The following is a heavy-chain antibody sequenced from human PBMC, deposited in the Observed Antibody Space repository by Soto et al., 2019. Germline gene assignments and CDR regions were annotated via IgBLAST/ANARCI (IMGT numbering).Heavy chain of an antibody. Sequence: PSETLSLTCAVSGGSISSSNWWSWVRQPPGKGLEWIGEIYHSGSTNYNPSLKSRVTISVDKSKNQFSLKLSSVTAADTAVYYCARLGRTGIVGATGGFDYWGQGTLVTVSS. J-gene: IGHJ4*02. CDR2: IYHSGST. CDR1: GGSISSSNW. V-gene: IGHV4-4*02. CDR3: ARLGRTGIVGATGGFDY. D-gene: IGHD1-26*01.